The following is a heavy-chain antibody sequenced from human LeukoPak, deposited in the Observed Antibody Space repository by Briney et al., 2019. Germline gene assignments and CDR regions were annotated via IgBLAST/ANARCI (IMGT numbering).Heavy chain of an antibody. CDR3: ARATYYYDSSGYYRAFDI. Sequence: SETLSLTCTVSGGSISSYYWSWIRQPPGKGLERIGYIYYSGSTNYNPSLKSRVTISVDTSKNQFSLKLSSVTAADTAVYYCARATYYYDSSGYYRAFDIWGQGTMVTVSS. D-gene: IGHD3-22*01. CDR2: IYYSGST. J-gene: IGHJ3*02. CDR1: GGSISSYY. V-gene: IGHV4-59*01.